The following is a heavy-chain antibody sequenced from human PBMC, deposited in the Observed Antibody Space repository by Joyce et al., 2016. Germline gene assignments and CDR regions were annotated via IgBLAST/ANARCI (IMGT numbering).Heavy chain of an antibody. D-gene: IGHD2-15*01. CDR2: IKSENDGGTS. V-gene: IGHV3-15*01. Sequence: EVQLVESGGGLVKPGRSLRLSCAVSGFSFNNGWMSWVRQAPGKELEWVGRIKSENDGGTSDYAAPVKGRFTISRDDSKNTLYLHMNSLKTEDTAVYYCVSTVPIVTFDYWGQGTLVTVSS. J-gene: IGHJ4*02. CDR3: VSTVPIVTFDY. CDR1: GFSFNNGW.